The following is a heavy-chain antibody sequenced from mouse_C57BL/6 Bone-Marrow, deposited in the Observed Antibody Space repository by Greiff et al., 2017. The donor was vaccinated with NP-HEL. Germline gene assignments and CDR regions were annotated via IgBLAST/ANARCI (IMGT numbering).Heavy chain of an antibody. D-gene: IGHD4-1*01. CDR1: GFNIKDDY. CDR2: IDPENGDT. Sequence: VQLKESGAELVRPGASVKLSCTASGFNIKDDYMHWVKQRPEQGLEWIGWIDPENGDTEYASKFQGKATITADTSSNTAYLQLSSLTSEDTAVYYCTWAWFAYWGQGTLVTVSA. CDR3: TWAWFAY. V-gene: IGHV14-4*01. J-gene: IGHJ3*01.